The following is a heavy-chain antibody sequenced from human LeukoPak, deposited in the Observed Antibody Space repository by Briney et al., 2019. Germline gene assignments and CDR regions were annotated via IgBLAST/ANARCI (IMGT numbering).Heavy chain of an antibody. Sequence: GGSLRLSCAASGFSVNNNYMNWVRQSPGKGLEWVSYIDTFGITYYADSVTGRFTISRDSSTNTLYLQMNGLRADDTAVYYCAGGPYYGTGSRPGYLSYWGLGTLVTVSS. V-gene: IGHV3-53*01. CDR2: IDTFGIT. D-gene: IGHD3-10*01. CDR3: AGGPYYGTGSRPGYLSY. CDR1: GFSVNNNY. J-gene: IGHJ4*02.